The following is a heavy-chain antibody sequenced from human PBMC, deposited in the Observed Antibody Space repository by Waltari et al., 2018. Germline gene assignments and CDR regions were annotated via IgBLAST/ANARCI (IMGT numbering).Heavy chain of an antibody. Sequence: EVQLVESGGGLVQPGESLRLSCAASGFDFGDYWTHWVRQTPGKGLEVVSRINIDGGYSGYADSVKGRFTISRDNAKNRVFLQLNSVRAEDTAVYYCARKGGRGYPYGPFYYDYWGQGTLVTVSS. V-gene: IGHV3-74*01. CDR2: INIDGGYS. D-gene: IGHD3-10*01. J-gene: IGHJ4*02. CDR3: ARKGGRGYPYGPFYYDY. CDR1: GFDFGDYW.